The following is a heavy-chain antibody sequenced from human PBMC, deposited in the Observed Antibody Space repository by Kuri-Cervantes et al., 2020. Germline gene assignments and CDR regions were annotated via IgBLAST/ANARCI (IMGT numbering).Heavy chain of an antibody. CDR1: GGSISSGDYY. V-gene: IGHV4-30-4*01. D-gene: IGHD6-19*01. CDR2: IYYSGST. CDR3: ARAPRGSGWYRGENWFDP. J-gene: IGHJ5*02. Sequence: SETLSLTCTVSGGSISSGDYYWSWIRQPPGKGLEWIGYIYYSGSTYYNPSLKSRVTISVDTSKNQLSLKLSSVTAADTAVYYCARAPRGSGWYRGENWFDPWGQGTLVTVSS.